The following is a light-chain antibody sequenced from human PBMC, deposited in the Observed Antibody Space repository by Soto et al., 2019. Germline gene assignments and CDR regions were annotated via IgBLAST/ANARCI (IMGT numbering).Light chain of an antibody. J-gene: IGKJ4*01. Sequence: DIVMTQSPDSLAVPLGERATINCKSSQSVLYSSNNLNYLAWYQQRPGRPPKLLIYWASTRESGVPDRFSGGGSGADFTLTISSLQAEDVAVYYCQQYYSTPPTFGGGTKVEI. CDR1: QSVLYSSNNLNY. CDR2: WAS. CDR3: QQYYSTPPT. V-gene: IGKV4-1*01.